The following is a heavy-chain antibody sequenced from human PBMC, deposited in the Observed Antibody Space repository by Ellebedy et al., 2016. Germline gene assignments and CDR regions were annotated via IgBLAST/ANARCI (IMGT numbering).Heavy chain of an antibody. V-gene: IGHV3-23*01. D-gene: IGHD4-17*01. Sequence: GESLKISCSASGFSFNTFFMSWVRQAPGGGLEWISTISGDGDTIVSADSVKGRFTISRDNFRNTLYLQMNSLRPEDTAVYYCYYGHYSGSWGQGTLVTVSS. J-gene: IGHJ4*02. CDR2: ISGDGDTI. CDR1: GFSFNTFF. CDR3: YYGHYSGS.